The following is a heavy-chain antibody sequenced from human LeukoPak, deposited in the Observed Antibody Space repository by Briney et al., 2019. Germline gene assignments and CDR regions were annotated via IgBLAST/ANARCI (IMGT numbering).Heavy chain of an antibody. CDR1: GGSISSYY. Sequence: SETLSLTCTVSGGSISSYYWSWIRQPAGKGLEWIGRIYTSGSTNYNPSLKSRVSMSVDTSKNQFSLKLRSVTAADTAVYYCARDSAAYDFWSGPSYYYYYMDVWGKGTTVTVSS. V-gene: IGHV4-4*07. CDR2: IYTSGST. J-gene: IGHJ6*03. CDR3: ARDSAAYDFWSGPSYYYYYMDV. D-gene: IGHD3-3*01.